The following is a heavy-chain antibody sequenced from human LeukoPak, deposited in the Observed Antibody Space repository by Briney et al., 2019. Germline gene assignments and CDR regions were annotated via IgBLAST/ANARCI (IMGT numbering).Heavy chain of an antibody. CDR2: IYYSGST. CDR1: GGSISSSSYY. CDR3: AREVVGDVPLDY. Sequence: PSETLSLTCTVSGGSISSSSYYWGWIRQPPGKGLEWIGSIYYSGSTYYNPSLKSRVTISVDKSKNQFSLKLSSVTAADTAVYYCAREVVGDVPLDYWGQGTLVTVSS. D-gene: IGHD1-26*01. J-gene: IGHJ4*02. V-gene: IGHV4-39*07.